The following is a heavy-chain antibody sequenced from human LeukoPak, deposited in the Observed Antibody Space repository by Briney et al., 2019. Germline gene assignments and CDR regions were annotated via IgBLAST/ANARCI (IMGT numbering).Heavy chain of an antibody. CDR3: ARGLYIRD. Sequence: SETLSLTCAVYGGSFSGYYWSWIRQPPGKGLEWIGETNHSGSTNYNPSLKSRVTISVDTSKNQFSLKLSSVTAADTAVYYCARGLYIRDWGQGTLVTVSS. D-gene: IGHD3-16*01. V-gene: IGHV4-34*01. CDR2: TNHSGST. CDR1: GGSFSGYY. J-gene: IGHJ4*02.